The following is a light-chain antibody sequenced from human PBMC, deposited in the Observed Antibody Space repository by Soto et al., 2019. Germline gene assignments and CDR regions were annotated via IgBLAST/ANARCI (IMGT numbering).Light chain of an antibody. Sequence: QSALTQPRSVSGSPAQSVTISCTGTSSDVGGYNYVSWYQQHPGKAPKLMIYDVSKRPSGVPDRFSGSKSGNTASLTISGLQAEDEADYYCCSYAGSYKGYVFGTGTKVTVL. CDR1: SSDVGGYNY. CDR3: CSYAGSYKGYV. CDR2: DVS. V-gene: IGLV2-11*01. J-gene: IGLJ1*01.